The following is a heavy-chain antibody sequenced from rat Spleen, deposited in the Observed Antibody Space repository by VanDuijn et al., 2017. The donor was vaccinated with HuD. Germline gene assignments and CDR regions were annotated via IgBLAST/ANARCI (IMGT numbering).Heavy chain of an antibody. CDR2: ISTGGNT. J-gene: IGHJ2*01. Sequence: QVQLKESGPGLVQPSQTLSLTCTVSGFSLTSNGVSWVRQPPGKGLEWIAAISTGGNTYYNSGLKSRLGISRDTSKSQVFLKINSLQTEDTAIYFCVRERVPGFAFYFDYWGQGVMVTVSS. CDR1: GFSLTSNG. V-gene: IGHV2S12*01. CDR3: VRERVPGFAFYFDY. D-gene: IGHD1-4*01.